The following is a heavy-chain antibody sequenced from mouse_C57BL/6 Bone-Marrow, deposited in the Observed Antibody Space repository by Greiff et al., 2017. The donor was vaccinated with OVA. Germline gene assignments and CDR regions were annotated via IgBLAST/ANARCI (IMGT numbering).Heavy chain of an antibody. CDR2: ISDGGSYT. CDR1: GFTFSSYA. J-gene: IGHJ2*01. D-gene: IGHD2-1*01. V-gene: IGHV5-4*01. Sequence: EVKLQESGGGLVKPGGSLKLSCAASGFTFSSYAMSWVRQTPEKRLEWVATISDGGSYTYYPDNVKGRFTISRDNAKNNLYLHMSHLKSEDTAMYYCAREDGYYGNYLLDYWGQGTTLTVSS. CDR3: AREDGYYGNYLLDY.